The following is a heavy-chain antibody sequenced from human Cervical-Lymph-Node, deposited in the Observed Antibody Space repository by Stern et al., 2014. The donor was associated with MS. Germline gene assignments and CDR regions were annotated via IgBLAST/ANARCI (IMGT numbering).Heavy chain of an antibody. CDR1: GFTFNAFF. CDR2: INPSGTSI. J-gene: IGHJ4*02. Sequence: AQLVESGGDLVKPGGSLRLSCAASGFTFNAFFMNWIRRAPGKGPEWLSFINPSGTSIFYADSVRGRFIISRDNAKNSLYLQMTSLRAQDTAVYYCASGAGALWWGQGTLVTVSS. D-gene: IGHD1-26*01. CDR3: ASGAGALW. V-gene: IGHV3-11*01.